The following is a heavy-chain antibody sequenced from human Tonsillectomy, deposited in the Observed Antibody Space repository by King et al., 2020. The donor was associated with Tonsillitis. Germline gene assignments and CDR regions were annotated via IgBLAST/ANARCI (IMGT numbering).Heavy chain of an antibody. CDR3: ARGVYSSGRCDVFDI. D-gene: IGHD6-19*01. Sequence: VQLVESGGGVVQPGRSLRLSCVVSGFSSSSSILHWVRHAPGKGLEWVSAISHDGRSTYYAETVKGRFTISRDNSKATVYLQMNSLRAEDTAIYYCARGVYSSGRCDVFDIWGQGTMVTVSS. J-gene: IGHJ3*02. CDR1: GFSSSSSI. V-gene: IGHV3-30*01. CDR2: ISHDGRST.